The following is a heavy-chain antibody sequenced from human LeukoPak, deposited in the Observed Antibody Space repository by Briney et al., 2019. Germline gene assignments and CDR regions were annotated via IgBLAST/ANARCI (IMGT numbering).Heavy chain of an antibody. CDR1: GYTFTGYF. V-gene: IGHV1-2*02. CDR3: AAGGGNAEYFQR. J-gene: IGHJ1*01. CDR2: INPNSGDT. Sequence: ASAKVSCKSSGYTFTGYFMHWVRQAPGQGLEWMGWINPNSGDTKYTQKFQGRVTMTRDTPISTAFMELSRLTSDDTAVYYCAAGGGNAEYFQRWGQGTLVTVSS. D-gene: IGHD4-23*01.